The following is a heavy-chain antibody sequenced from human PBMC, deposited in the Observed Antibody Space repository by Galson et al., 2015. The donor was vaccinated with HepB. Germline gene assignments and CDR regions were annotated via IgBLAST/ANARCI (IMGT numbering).Heavy chain of an antibody. J-gene: IGHJ4*02. CDR1: GGSISSYY. D-gene: IGHD5-24*01. CDR2: IYYSGST. Sequence: ETLSLTCTVSGGSISSYYWSWIRQHPGKGLEWIGYIYYSGSTNYNPSLKSRVTISVDTSKNQFSLKLSSVTAADTAVYYCARAAGGRWLQLIDYWGQGTLVTVSS. CDR3: ARAAGGRWLQLIDY. V-gene: IGHV4-59*01.